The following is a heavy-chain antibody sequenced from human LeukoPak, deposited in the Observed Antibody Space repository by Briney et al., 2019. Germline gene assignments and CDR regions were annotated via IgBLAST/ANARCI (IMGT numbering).Heavy chain of an antibody. CDR1: GFTVSSSY. CDR3: ARDLEAANTSCFDY. J-gene: IGHJ4*02. Sequence: PGGSLRLSCAASGFTVSSSYMSWVRQAPGKGLEWVSIISSAGTTYYADSVKGRFTISRDNSKNTVYLQVNSLRDEDTAVYYCARDLEAANTSCFDYWGQGTMVTVSS. V-gene: IGHV3-66*01. CDR2: ISSAGTT. D-gene: IGHD6-13*01.